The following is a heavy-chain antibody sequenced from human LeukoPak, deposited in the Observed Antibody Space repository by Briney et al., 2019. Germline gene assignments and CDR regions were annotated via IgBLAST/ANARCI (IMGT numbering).Heavy chain of an antibody. D-gene: IGHD2-15*01. CDR3: ARDGGSYCSGGSCYYYNWFDP. CDR2: IYYSGST. CDR1: GGSISNYY. J-gene: IGHJ5*02. V-gene: IGHV4-59*01. Sequence: PSETLSLTCTVSGGSISNYYWSWIRQPPGKGLEWIGYIYYSGSTNYNPSLKSRVTISVDTSKNQFSLKLSSVTAADTAVYYCARDGGSYCSGGSCYYYNWFDPWGQGTLVTVSS.